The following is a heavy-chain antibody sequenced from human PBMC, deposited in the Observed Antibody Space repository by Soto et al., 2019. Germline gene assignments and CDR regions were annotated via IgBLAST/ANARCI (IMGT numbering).Heavy chain of an antibody. D-gene: IGHD6-25*01. J-gene: IGHJ4*01. Sequence: GESLKISCKGSGYSFTSYWIGWVRQMPGKGLEWMGIIYPGDSDTRYSPSFQGQVTISADRSINTAFLQWSSLKASDSAMYYCASTIGYNHCFDYWGHGTLVTVSS. CDR1: GYSFTSYW. CDR2: IYPGDSDT. V-gene: IGHV5-51*01. CDR3: ASTIGYNHCFDY.